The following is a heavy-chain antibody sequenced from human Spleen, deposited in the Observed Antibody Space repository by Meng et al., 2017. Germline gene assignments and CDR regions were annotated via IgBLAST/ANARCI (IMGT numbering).Heavy chain of an antibody. J-gene: IGHJ4*02. Sequence: ASVKVSCKPSGYSFTAYSIHWVRQAPGQGLEWLGHINPNRGDTLYAQKFQGRVSMTGDTSISTAYVELSSLRSDDTAVYYCVRDQNISVGKLFVDYWGQGTMVTVSS. D-gene: IGHD6-13*01. CDR1: GYSFTAYS. CDR3: VRDQNISVGKLFVDY. V-gene: IGHV1-2*06. CDR2: INPNRGDT.